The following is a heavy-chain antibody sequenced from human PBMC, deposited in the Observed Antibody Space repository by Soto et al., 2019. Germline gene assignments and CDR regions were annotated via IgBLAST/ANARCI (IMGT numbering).Heavy chain of an antibody. CDR1: GYTFTSYG. CDR2: ISAYNGNT. CDR3: AREDRGSSWYYFDY. J-gene: IGHJ4*02. Sequence: GASVKVSCKASGYTFTSYGISWVRQAPGQGLEWMGWISAYNGNTNYAQKLQGRVTMTTDTSTSTAYMELRSLRSDDTAVYYCAREDRGSSWYYFDYWGQGTLVTVSS. D-gene: IGHD6-13*01. V-gene: IGHV1-18*01.